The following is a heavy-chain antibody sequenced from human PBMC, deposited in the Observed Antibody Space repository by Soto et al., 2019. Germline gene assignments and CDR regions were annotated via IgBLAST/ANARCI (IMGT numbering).Heavy chain of an antibody. CDR3: ARGSKDSYPGSRIFDF. Sequence: PGGSLRLSCAASGFTFSSYSMTWVRQAPGKGLEWVSSISSSSSYIYYADSVKGRFTISRDNAKNSLYLQMSSLRAEDSAVYYCARGSKDSYPGSRIFDFWGRGTLVTVSS. J-gene: IGHJ4*02. V-gene: IGHV3-21*04. CDR1: GFTFSSYS. D-gene: IGHD3-10*01. CDR2: ISSSSSYI.